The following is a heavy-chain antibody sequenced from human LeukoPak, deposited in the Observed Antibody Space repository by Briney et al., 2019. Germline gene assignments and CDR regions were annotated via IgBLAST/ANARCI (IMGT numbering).Heavy chain of an antibody. V-gene: IGHV1-24*01. CDR1: GYTLTELS. CDR2: FDPEDGET. J-gene: IGHJ5*02. Sequence: ASVKVSCKVSGYTLTELSMHWVRQAPGEGLEWMGGFDPEDGETIYAQKFQGRVTTTEDTSTDTAYMELSSLRSEDTAVYYCATAVGIAAAGSGWFDPWGQGTLVTVSS. D-gene: IGHD6-13*01. CDR3: ATAVGIAAAGSGWFDP.